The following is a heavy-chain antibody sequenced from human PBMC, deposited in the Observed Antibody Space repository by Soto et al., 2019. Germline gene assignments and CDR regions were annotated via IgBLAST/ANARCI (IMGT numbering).Heavy chain of an antibody. Sequence: GASVKVSCKASGYTFTGYYMHWVRQAPGQGLEWMGWINPNSGGTNYAQKFQGRVTMTRDTSTSTAYMELSRLRSDDTAVYYCARDPSTAAAGTDWFGPWGQGTLVTVSS. CDR3: ARDPSTAAAGTDWFGP. CDR2: INPNSGGT. V-gene: IGHV1-2*02. D-gene: IGHD6-13*01. CDR1: GYTFTGYY. J-gene: IGHJ5*02.